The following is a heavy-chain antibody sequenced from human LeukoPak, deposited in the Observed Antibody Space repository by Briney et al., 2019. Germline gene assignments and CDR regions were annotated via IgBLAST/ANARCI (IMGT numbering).Heavy chain of an antibody. CDR1: GFTFSSYG. CDR3: AKMRQWLVDFDY. D-gene: IGHD6-19*01. V-gene: IGHV3-23*01. J-gene: IGHJ4*02. CDR2: ISGSGGST. Sequence: GGSLRLSCAASGFTFSSYGMSWVRQAPGKGLEWVSAISGSGGSTYYADSVKGRFTISRDNSKNTLYLQMNSLRAEDTAVYYCAKMRQWLVDFDYWGQGTLVTVSS.